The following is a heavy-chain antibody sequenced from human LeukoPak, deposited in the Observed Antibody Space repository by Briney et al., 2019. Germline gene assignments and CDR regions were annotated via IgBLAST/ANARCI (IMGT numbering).Heavy chain of an antibody. CDR2: ITNDGSST. CDR3: ATQQGGNPAY. D-gene: IGHD1-14*01. V-gene: IGHV3-74*01. J-gene: IGHJ4*02. CDR1: GLTFSSHW. Sequence: GGSLRLSCAASGLTFSSHWMHWVRQAPGKGLVWVSRITNDGSSTTYADSVRGRFTISRDNAKNMLYLQVNSLRAEDTAVYHCATQQGGNPAYWGQGTLVTVSS.